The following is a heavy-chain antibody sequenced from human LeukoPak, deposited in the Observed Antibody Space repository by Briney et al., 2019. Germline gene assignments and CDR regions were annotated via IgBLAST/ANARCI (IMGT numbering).Heavy chain of an antibody. J-gene: IGHJ4*02. V-gene: IGHV3-30*02. Sequence: PGGSLRLSCAASGFTFSSYGMHWVRQAPGKGLEWVAFIRYDGTNKYYADSVKGRFTISRDNSKNTMYLQMNSLRAEDMAVYFCATGRDTAMVRLDYWGQGTLVTVSS. CDR2: IRYDGTNK. CDR3: ATGRDTAMVRLDY. D-gene: IGHD5-18*01. CDR1: GFTFSSYG.